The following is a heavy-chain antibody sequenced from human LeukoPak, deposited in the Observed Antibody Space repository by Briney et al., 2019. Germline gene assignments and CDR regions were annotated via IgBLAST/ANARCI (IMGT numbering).Heavy chain of an antibody. CDR1: GFTFNSYA. CDR3: ARARQYLASIDY. Sequence: PGGSLRLSCAASGFTFNSYAMHWVRQAPGKGLEWVALISYDGTNTNYADSVKGRLTISRDDSKNTLYLQMNSLRVEDTAVYYCARARQYLASIDYWGQGTLVAVSS. CDR2: ISYDGTNT. D-gene: IGHD2-2*01. V-gene: IGHV3-30-3*01. J-gene: IGHJ4*02.